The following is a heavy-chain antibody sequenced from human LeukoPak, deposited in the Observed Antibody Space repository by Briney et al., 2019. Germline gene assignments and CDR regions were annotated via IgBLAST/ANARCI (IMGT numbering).Heavy chain of an antibody. J-gene: IGHJ4*02. Sequence: GASVKVSCKASGYTFTGYYMHWVRQAPGQGLEWMGWINPNSGGTNYAQKFQGRVTMTRDTSISTAYMELSRLRSDDMAVYYCASDIAAAGSRNFDYWGQGTLVTVSS. CDR3: ASDIAAAGSRNFDY. V-gene: IGHV1-2*02. CDR1: GYTFTGYY. D-gene: IGHD6-13*01. CDR2: INPNSGGT.